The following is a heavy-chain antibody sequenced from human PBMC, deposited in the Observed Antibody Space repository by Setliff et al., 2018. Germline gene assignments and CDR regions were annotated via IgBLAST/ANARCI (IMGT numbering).Heavy chain of an antibody. CDR2: IKQDGSEK. V-gene: IGHV3-7*01. CDR1: GGSISSSSYY. J-gene: IGHJ4*02. Sequence: ETLSLTCTVSGGSISSSSYYWGWIRQPPGKRLEWVANIKQDGSEKYYVDSVKSRFTISRDNAKNSLYLQLNSLRAEDTAVYYCARDGEEYWGQGTLVTVSS. D-gene: IGHD3-10*01. CDR3: ARDGEEY.